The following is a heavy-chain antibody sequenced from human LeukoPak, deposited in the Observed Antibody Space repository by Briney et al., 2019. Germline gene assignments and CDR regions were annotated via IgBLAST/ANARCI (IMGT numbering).Heavy chain of an antibody. J-gene: IGHJ4*02. CDR2: LNPSDGDT. Sequence: ASVKVSCKASGHTFTSNFVHWVRQAPGQGLEWMAVLNPSDGDTTYAQKFQGRITMTRDTSTGTVYMELSSLRSEDTAAYYCAGETDAFDYWGQGTLVTVSS. V-gene: IGHV1-46*03. CDR1: GHTFTSNF. CDR3: AGETDAFDY.